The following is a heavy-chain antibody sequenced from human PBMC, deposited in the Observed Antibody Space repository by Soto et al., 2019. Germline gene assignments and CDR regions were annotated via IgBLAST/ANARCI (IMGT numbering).Heavy chain of an antibody. D-gene: IGHD4-17*01. CDR2: IIPVFGTA. Sequence: SVKVSCKASGYTFTSYYMHWVRQAPGQGLEWMGGIIPVFGTANYAQKFQGRVTITADESTNIVYMDVTSLRSEDTAVYYCARGDATKIVVTTYYAMDVWGQGTTVTVSS. CDR3: ARGDATKIVVTTYYAMDV. CDR1: GYTFTSYY. V-gene: IGHV1-69*13. J-gene: IGHJ6*02.